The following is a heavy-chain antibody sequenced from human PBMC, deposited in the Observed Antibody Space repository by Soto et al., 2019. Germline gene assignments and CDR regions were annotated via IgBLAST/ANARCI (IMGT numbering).Heavy chain of an antibody. CDR1: GGSISSGGYS. D-gene: IGHD5-12*01. Sequence: QLQLQESGSGLVKPSQTLSLTCAVSGGSISSGGYSWSWIRQPPGKGLEWIGYIYHSGSTYYNPSLKSRVTISVDRSKNQFSLKLSSVTAADTAVYYCARNGHSGYDSYFDYWGQGTLVTVSS. CDR2: IYHSGST. CDR3: ARNGHSGYDSYFDY. J-gene: IGHJ4*02. V-gene: IGHV4-30-2*01.